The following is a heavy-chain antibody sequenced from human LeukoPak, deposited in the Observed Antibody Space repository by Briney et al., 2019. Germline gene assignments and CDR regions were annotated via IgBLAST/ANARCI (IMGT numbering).Heavy chain of an antibody. Sequence: SETLSLTSTVSGDSVSSHYWGWIRQPPGKGLEWIAYVYYTGTSNYNPSLKSRVTISIDTSKNQFSLKLISVTAADTAVYYCARYSNHVDYFDSWGQGTLVTVSS. J-gene: IGHJ4*02. CDR3: ARYSNHVDYFDS. CDR2: VYYTGTS. CDR1: GDSVSSHY. V-gene: IGHV4-59*02. D-gene: IGHD4-11*01.